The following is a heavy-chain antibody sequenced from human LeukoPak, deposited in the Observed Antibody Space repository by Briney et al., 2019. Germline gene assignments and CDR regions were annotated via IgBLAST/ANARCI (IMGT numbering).Heavy chain of an antibody. D-gene: IGHD3-10*01. Sequence: PSETLSLTCAVSGGSISSGGYSWSWIRQPPGKGLEWIGYIYHSGSTYYNPSLKSRVTISVDRSKNQFSLKLSSVTAADTAVYYCARVETYYYGLGSWYYFDYWGQGTLVTVSS. CDR1: GGSISSGGYS. V-gene: IGHV4-30-2*01. CDR2: IYHSGST. CDR3: ARVETYYYGLGSWYYFDY. J-gene: IGHJ4*02.